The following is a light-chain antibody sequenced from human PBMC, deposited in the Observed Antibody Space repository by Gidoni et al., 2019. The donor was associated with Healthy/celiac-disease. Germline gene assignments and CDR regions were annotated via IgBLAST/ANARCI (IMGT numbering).Light chain of an antibody. CDR2: AAS. CDR3: RQRYSTPPGMYT. CDR1: QSISSY. Sequence: DSQMTQSQSSLSASVGDRVTITCRARQSISSYLNWYQQKPGKAPKLLIYAASSLQSGVPSRFCGSGSGTAFSLPISSLQPADFATYYCRQRYSTPPGMYTFGQGTKLEIK. J-gene: IGKJ2*01. V-gene: IGKV1-39*01.